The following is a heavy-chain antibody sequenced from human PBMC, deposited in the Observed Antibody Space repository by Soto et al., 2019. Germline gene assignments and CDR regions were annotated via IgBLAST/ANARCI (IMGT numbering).Heavy chain of an antibody. Sequence: SETLSLTCTVSGGSVSSGSYYWSWIRQPPGKGLEWIGYIYYSGSTNYNPTLKSRVTISVDTSKNQFSLKLSSVTAADTAVYYCARGRYDILTAPPTLAWFDPGGQGTLVTVS. J-gene: IGHJ5*02. CDR1: GGSVSSGSYY. V-gene: IGHV4-61*01. CDR2: IYYSGST. CDR3: ARGRYDILTAPPTLAWFDP. D-gene: IGHD3-9*01.